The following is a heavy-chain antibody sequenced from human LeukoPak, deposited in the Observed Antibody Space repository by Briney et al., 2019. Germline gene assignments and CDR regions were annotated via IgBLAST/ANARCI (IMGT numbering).Heavy chain of an antibody. CDR1: GFTFSSYG. Sequence: GGSLKLSCAASGFTFSSYGMHWVRQAPGKGLEWVAFIRYDGSNKYYADSVKGRFTVSRDNSKNTLYLQMNSLRAEDTAVYYCAKSIYFDWVSYFDSWGQGTLVTVSS. CDR3: AKSIYFDWVSYFDS. J-gene: IGHJ4*02. CDR2: IRYDGSNK. V-gene: IGHV3-30*02. D-gene: IGHD3-9*01.